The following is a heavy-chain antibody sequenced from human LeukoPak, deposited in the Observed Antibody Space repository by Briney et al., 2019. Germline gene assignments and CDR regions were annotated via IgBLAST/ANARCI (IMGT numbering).Heavy chain of an antibody. CDR2: IYYSGTT. V-gene: IGHV4-59*01. CDR1: GFTFSDYY. D-gene: IGHD6-13*01. CDR3: ARGVYIAAAQYGY. J-gene: IGHJ4*02. Sequence: PGGSLRLSCAASGFTFSDYYWSWIRQPPGKGLEWIGYIYYSGTTNYDPSLKSRVTISVDTSKNQFSLKLSSVTAADTAVYYCARGVYIAAAQYGYWGQGTLVTVSS.